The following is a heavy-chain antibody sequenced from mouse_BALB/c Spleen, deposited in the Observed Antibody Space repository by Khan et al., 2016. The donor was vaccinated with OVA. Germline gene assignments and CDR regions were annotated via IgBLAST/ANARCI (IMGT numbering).Heavy chain of an antibody. Sequence: EVQLQESGPGLVKPSQSLSLTCTVTGYSITSDYAWNWIRQFPGNILEWMGYISYSGSTSYNPSLKSRISITRDTSKNQFFLQLNSVTTEDTATYYCARDYDYHYYAMDYWGQGTSVTVSS. CDR1: GYSITSDYA. CDR3: ARDYDYHYYAMDY. D-gene: IGHD2-4*01. V-gene: IGHV3-2*02. CDR2: ISYSGST. J-gene: IGHJ4*01.